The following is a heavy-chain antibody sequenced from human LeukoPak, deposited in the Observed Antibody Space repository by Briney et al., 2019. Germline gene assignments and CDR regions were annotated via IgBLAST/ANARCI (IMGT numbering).Heavy chain of an antibody. CDR2: ISSSSSTI. CDR3: ALTVTTFDY. Sequence: GGSLRLSCAASGFTVSSNYMSWVRQAPGKGLEWVSYISSSSSTIYYADSVKGRFTIPRDNAKNSLYLQMNGLRAEDTAVYYCALTVTTFDYWGQGTLVTVSS. CDR1: GFTVSSNY. D-gene: IGHD4-17*01. J-gene: IGHJ4*02. V-gene: IGHV3-48*01.